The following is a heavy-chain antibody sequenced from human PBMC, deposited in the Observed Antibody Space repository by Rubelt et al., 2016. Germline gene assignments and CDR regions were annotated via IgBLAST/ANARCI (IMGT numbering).Heavy chain of an antibody. D-gene: IGHD6-19*01. CDR3: ARSIAVAAQADGLGY. V-gene: IGHV4-34*01. CDR2: INHSGST. J-gene: IGHJ4*02. Sequence: QVQLQQWGAGLLKPSETLSLTCAVYGGSFSGYYWSWFRQPPGKGLEWIGEINHSGSTNYNPSLMSRVTISVDTSKNQFSLRLSSVTAADTAVYYCARSIAVAAQADGLGYWGQGTLVTVSS. CDR1: GGSFSGYY.